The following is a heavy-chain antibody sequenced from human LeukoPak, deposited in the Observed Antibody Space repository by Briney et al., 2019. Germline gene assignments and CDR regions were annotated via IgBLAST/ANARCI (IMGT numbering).Heavy chain of an antibody. V-gene: IGHV4-38-2*02. CDR3: AKSNGYGLVDI. J-gene: IGHJ3*02. CDR2: IHRGGST. Sequence: SETLSLTCTVSGYSISSGFYWGWIRQPPGKGLEWIGTIHRGGSTNYNPSLKSRVTMSVDTSKNQFSLKLNSVTAADTAVYYCAKSNGYGLVDIWGQGTMVTVSS. D-gene: IGHD3-10*01. CDR1: GYSISSGFY.